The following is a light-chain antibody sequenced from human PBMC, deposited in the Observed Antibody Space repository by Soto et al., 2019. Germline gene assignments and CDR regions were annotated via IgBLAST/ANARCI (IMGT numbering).Light chain of an antibody. CDR2: DAS. CDR3: QQRSNWPPT. CDR1: QSVSSY. V-gene: IGKV3-11*01. J-gene: IGKJ2*01. Sequence: EIVLTQSPATLSLSPGERATLSCRASQSVSSYLAWYQQKPGQAPRLLIYDASNRATGIPARFSGSGSGTDLTLTNSSLEPEDFAVYYFQQRSNWPPTFGQGTKLEIK.